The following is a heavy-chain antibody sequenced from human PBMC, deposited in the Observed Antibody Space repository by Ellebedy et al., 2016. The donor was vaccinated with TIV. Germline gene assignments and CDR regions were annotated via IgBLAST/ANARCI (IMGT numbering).Heavy chain of an antibody. Sequence: GESLKISCAASGFTFSDYYMIWIRQAPGKGLEWVSYISSSGSSIYYADSVKGRFTISRDTAKNSLYLQMNSLRAEDTAVYYCARDTRFIDHQHNWFDPWGQGTLVTVSS. D-gene: IGHD2-2*01. CDR1: GFTFSDYY. CDR3: ARDTRFIDHQHNWFDP. J-gene: IGHJ5*02. V-gene: IGHV3-11*01. CDR2: ISSSGSSI.